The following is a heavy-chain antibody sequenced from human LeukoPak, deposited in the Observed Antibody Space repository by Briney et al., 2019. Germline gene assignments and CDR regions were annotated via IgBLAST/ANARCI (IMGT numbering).Heavy chain of an antibody. V-gene: IGHV4-4*07. Sequence: SETLSLTCTVSGGSISSYFWTWIRQPAGKGLEWIGRIYSSGITNYNPSLKSRVTMSIDTSKKEFSLKLSSVTAADTAIYYCASSSNFYYYYMDVWGKGTTVTVSS. J-gene: IGHJ6*03. CDR1: GGSISSYF. CDR3: ASSSNFYYYYMDV. CDR2: IYSSGIT.